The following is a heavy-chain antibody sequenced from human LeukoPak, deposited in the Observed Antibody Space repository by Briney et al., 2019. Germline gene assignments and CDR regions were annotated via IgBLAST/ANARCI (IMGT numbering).Heavy chain of an antibody. D-gene: IGHD6-13*01. CDR3: ARGTLAAAGGNWFDP. V-gene: IGHV4-30-4*08. J-gene: IGHJ5*02. Sequence: TSQTLSLTCTVSGGSISSGDYYWSWIRQPPGKGLEWIGYICYSGSTYYNPSLKSRVTISVDTSKNQFSLKLSSVTAADTAVYYCARGTLAAAGGNWFDPWGQGTLVTVSS. CDR2: ICYSGST. CDR1: GGSISSGDYY.